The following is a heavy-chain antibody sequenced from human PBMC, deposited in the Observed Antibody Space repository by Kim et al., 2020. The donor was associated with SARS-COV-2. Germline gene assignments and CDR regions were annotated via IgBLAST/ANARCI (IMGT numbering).Heavy chain of an antibody. D-gene: IGHD3-3*01. V-gene: IGHV3-21*01. CDR2: ISSSSSYI. CDR3: ARDRLEWLLAGSDAFDI. CDR1: GFTFSSYS. Sequence: GGSLRLSCAASGFTFSSYSMNWVRQAPGKGLEWVSSISSSSSYIYYADSVKGRFTISRDNAKNSLYLQMNSLRAEDTAVYYCARDRLEWLLAGSDAFDIWGQGTMVTVSS. J-gene: IGHJ3*02.